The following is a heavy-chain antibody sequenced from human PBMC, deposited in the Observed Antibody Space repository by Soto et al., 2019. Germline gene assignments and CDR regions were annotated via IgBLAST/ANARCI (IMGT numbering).Heavy chain of an antibody. CDR3: ARGRQMLDTGNRFDP. CDR2: ISAYNGNT. J-gene: IGHJ5*02. D-gene: IGHD1-1*01. Sequence: ASVKVSCKASGYTFTSYGISWVRQAPGQGLERMGWISAYNGNTNYAQKHQGRVTMTTDTSTSTAYMELRSLRSDDTAVYYFARGRQMLDTGNRFDPWGQGTLVTVTS. CDR1: GYTFTSYG. V-gene: IGHV1-18*01.